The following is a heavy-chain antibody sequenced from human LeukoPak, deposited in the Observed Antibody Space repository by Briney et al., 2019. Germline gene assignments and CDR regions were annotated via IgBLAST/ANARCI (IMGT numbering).Heavy chain of an antibody. CDR1: GGTFSSYA. CDR2: IIPIFGTA. J-gene: IGHJ6*02. D-gene: IGHD4-17*01. V-gene: IGHV1-69*13. Sequence: SVKVSCKASGGTFSSYAISWVRQAPGQGLEWMGGIIPIFGTANHAQKFQGRVTITADESTSTAYMELSSLRSEDTAVYYCARDRSTVTHGYYYYGMDVWGQGTTVTVSS. CDR3: ARDRSTVTHGYYYYGMDV.